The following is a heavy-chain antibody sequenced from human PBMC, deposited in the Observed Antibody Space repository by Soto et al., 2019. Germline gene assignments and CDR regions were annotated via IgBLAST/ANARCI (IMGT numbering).Heavy chain of an antibody. J-gene: IGHJ6*02. D-gene: IGHD1-1*01. V-gene: IGHV3-53*01. CDR1: GFTVSSNY. CDR2: IYSGGST. Sequence: GGSLRLSCAASGFTVSSNYMSRVRQAPGKGLEWVSVIYSGGSTYYADSVKGRFTISRDNSKNTLYLQMNSLRAEDTAVYYCARGRYDPFYYYYYGMDVWGQGTTVTVSS. CDR3: ARGRYDPFYYYYYGMDV.